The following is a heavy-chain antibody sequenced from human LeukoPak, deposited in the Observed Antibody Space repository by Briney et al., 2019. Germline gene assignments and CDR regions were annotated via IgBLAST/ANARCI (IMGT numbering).Heavy chain of an antibody. CDR2: IYPRGST. J-gene: IGHJ4*02. CDR3: ARFSPRAMGNYLDF. V-gene: IGHV4-30-2*01. CDR1: GGSISSGSYS. Sequence: TLSLTCAVSGGSISSGSYSWSWIRQPPGKGLEWIGYIYPRGSTYYNPSLKSRVILSLDKSANQFSLNPSSVTAADTAVYYCARFSPRAMGNYLDFWGQGTLVTVSS. D-gene: IGHD7-27*01.